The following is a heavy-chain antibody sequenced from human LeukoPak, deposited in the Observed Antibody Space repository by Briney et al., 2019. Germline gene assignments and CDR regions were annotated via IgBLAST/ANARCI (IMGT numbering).Heavy chain of an antibody. Sequence: GGSLRLSCAASGFTFSSYDMHWVRQVTGKGLEWVSAIGTAGDAYYPDSVKGRFTISRDNAKNSLYLQMSSLRAEDTAVYYCARVKAEEYSSGWYQDYWGQGTLVTVSS. CDR1: GFTFSSYD. CDR2: IGTAGDA. D-gene: IGHD6-19*01. CDR3: ARVKAEEYSSGWYQDY. V-gene: IGHV3-13*01. J-gene: IGHJ4*02.